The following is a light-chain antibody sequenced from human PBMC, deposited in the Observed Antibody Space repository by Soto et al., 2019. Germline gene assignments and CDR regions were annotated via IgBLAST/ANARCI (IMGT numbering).Light chain of an antibody. Sequence: DIQMTQSPSTLSASVGDRVTITCRASQSISSWLAWYQQKPGKAPKLLIYKASSLESGGTSRFSGSGSGTEVTLNISNLQPDDFATYYCKQYNSYPLTFGGGTKVEIK. J-gene: IGKJ4*01. V-gene: IGKV1-5*03. CDR3: KQYNSYPLT. CDR2: KAS. CDR1: QSISSW.